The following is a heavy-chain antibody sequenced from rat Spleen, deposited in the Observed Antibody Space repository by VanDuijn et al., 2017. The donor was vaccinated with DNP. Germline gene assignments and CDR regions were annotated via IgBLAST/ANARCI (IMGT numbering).Heavy chain of an antibody. D-gene: IGHD1-4*01. CDR1: GFSLTGYN. J-gene: IGHJ4*01. V-gene: IGHV2-30*01. CDR2: MWTNGST. CDR3: ARSKLPGYVMDA. Sequence: QVQLKESGPGLVQPSQTLSLICSVSGFSLTGYNVHWVRQPTGKGLEWMGIMWTNGSTDYNSALKSRLSINRDTSKSQVFLKMNSLQTEDTATYYCARSKLPGYVMDAWGQGASVTVSS.